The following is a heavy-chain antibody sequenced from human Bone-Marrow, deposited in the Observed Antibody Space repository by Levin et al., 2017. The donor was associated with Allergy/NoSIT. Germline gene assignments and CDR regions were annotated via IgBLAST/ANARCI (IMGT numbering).Heavy chain of an antibody. Sequence: GGSLRLSCAASGFTFSSYAMNWVRQAPGKGLEWVSAINADGGNTYYADSVKGRFTISRDNSKNTLYLQMNSLRAEDTAIYYCANLPGYSSSCYEGRYEGINYWGQGTLVTVSS. CDR1: GFTFSSYA. D-gene: IGHD6-13*01. CDR3: ANLPGYSSSCYEGRYEGINY. J-gene: IGHJ4*02. V-gene: IGHV3-23*01. CDR2: INADGGNT.